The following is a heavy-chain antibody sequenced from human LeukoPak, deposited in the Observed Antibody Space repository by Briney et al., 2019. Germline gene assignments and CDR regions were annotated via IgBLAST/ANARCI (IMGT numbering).Heavy chain of an antibody. CDR3: ARGLSDVY. V-gene: IGHV4-34*01. CDR2: INHSGST. J-gene: IGHJ4*02. CDR1: GGSFSGYY. Sequence: PSETLPLTCAVYGGSFSGYYWTWIRQPPGKGLEWIGEINHSGSTNYNPSLKSRVTISIDTSKNQFSLILSSVTAADTAVYYCARGLSDVYWGQGTLVTVSS.